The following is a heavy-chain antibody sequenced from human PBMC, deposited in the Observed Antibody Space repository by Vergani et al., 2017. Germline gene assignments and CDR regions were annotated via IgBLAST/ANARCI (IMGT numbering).Heavy chain of an antibody. J-gene: IGHJ4*02. CDR1: GGTFSSYA. CDR2: IIPIFGTV. Sequence: QVQLVQSGAEVKKPGSSVKVSCKASGGTFSSYAISWVRQAPGQGLEWMGGIIPIFGTVNYAQKFQGRVTITADESTSTAYMELSSLRSEDTAVYYCAREKGKALYATNLYYFDYWGQGTLVTVSS. V-gene: IGHV1-69*01. CDR3: AREKGKALYATNLYYFDY. D-gene: IGHD2-8*01.